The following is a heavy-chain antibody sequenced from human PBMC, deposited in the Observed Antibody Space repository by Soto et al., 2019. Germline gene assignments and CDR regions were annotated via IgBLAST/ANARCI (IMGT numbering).Heavy chain of an antibody. V-gene: IGHV5-51*01. J-gene: IGHJ6*02. D-gene: IGHD6-19*01. CDR3: ARRIAVAGYYYYHGMDV. Sequence: GESLKISCKGSGYSFTSYWIGWVRQMPGKGLEWMGIIYPGDSDTRYSPSFQGQVTISIDTSKNQFSLKLNSVTAADTAVYYCARRIAVAGYYYYHGMDVWGQGTTVTVSS. CDR1: GYSFTSYW. CDR2: IYPGDSDT.